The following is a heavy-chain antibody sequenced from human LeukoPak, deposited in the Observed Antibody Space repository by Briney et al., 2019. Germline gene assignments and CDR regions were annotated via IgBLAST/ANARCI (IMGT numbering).Heavy chain of an antibody. CDR3: AKDGYDFWSGYYSYGMDV. D-gene: IGHD3-3*01. CDR2: ISGSGGST. Sequence: TGGSLRLSCAASGFTFSNYAMSWVRQAPGKGLEWVSAISGSGGSTYYADSVKGRFTISRDNSKNTLYLQMNSLRAEDTAVYYCAKDGYDFWSGYYSYGMDVWGQGTTVTVSS. V-gene: IGHV3-23*01. J-gene: IGHJ6*02. CDR1: GFTFSNYA.